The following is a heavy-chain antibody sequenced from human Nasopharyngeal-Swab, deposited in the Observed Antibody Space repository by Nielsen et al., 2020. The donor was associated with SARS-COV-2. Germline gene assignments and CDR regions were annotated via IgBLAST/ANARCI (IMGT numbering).Heavy chain of an antibody. CDR2: IIPILGIA. J-gene: IGHJ4*02. D-gene: IGHD4-23*01. Sequence: SVKVSCKASGGTFSSYAISWVRQAPGQGLEWMGRIIPILGIANYAQKFQGRVTITADKSTSTAYMELSSLRSEDTAVHYCARWGRTDGGNPRYFDYWGQGTLVTVSS. V-gene: IGHV1-69*04. CDR3: ARWGRTDGGNPRYFDY. CDR1: GGTFSSYA.